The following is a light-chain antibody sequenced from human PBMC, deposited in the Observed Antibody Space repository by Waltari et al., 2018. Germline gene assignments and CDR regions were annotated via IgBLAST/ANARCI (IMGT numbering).Light chain of an antibody. CDR1: QSVTRT. CDR2: DAS. V-gene: IGKV3-20*01. J-gene: IGKJ1*01. Sequence: EIVLTQSPGPLSLSPGERVTLFCRASQSVTRTLAWYQQKPGQAPRLLIYDASSRATGIPDRFSGSGYGTDFSLTISRLEPEDFAVYYCQKYGTLPATFGQGTKVEIK. CDR3: QKYGTLPAT.